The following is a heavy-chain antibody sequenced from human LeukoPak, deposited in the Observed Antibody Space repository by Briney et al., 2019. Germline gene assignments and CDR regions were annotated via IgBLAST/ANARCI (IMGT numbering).Heavy chain of an antibody. D-gene: IGHD3-22*01. Sequence: PGGSLRLSCAASGFTFSSYAMSWVRQAPGKGLEWVSAISGSGGSTYYADSVKGRFTISRDNSKNTLYLQMNSLRAEDTAVYYCAKLPSSSGYYYGMDVWGQGTTVTVSS. V-gene: IGHV3-23*01. J-gene: IGHJ6*02. CDR3: AKLPSSSGYYYGMDV. CDR1: GFTFSSYA. CDR2: ISGSGGST.